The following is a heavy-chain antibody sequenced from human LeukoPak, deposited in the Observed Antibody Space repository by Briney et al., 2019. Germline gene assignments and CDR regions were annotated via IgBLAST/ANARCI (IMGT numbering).Heavy chain of an antibody. CDR1: GYSFTSYL. CDR2: IYPGDSDT. J-gene: IGHJ4*02. Sequence: GESLKISCKGSGYSFTSYLIGWVRQMPGKGLEWMGIIYPGDSDTRYSPSFQGQVTISADKSISTAYLQWSSLKASDTAMYYCARHGDFWSGPRATIDYWGQGTLVTVSS. V-gene: IGHV5-51*01. D-gene: IGHD3-3*01. CDR3: ARHGDFWSGPRATIDY.